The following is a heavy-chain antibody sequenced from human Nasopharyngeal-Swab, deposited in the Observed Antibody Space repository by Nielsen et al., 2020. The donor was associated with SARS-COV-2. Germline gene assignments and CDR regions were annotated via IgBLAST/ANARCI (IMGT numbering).Heavy chain of an antibody. CDR1: GFTFNSYA. Sequence: GGSLRLSCAASGFTFNSYAMSWVRQVPGKGLEWVSAISGSGGSTYYADSVKGRFTISRDNSKNTLYLQMNSLRAEDTAVYYCAKDFGYGDYWSVYYYYGTDVWGQGTTVTVSS. D-gene: IGHD4-17*01. CDR2: ISGSGGST. V-gene: IGHV3-23*01. J-gene: IGHJ6*02. CDR3: AKDFGYGDYWSVYYYYGTDV.